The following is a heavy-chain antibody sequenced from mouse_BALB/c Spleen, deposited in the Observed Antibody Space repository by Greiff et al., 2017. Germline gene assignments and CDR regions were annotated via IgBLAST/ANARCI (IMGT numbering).Heavy chain of an antibody. D-gene: IGHD1-1*01. CDR3: ARLPITTVEGFDY. CDR2: ILPGSGST. V-gene: IGHV1-9*01. CDR1: GYTFSSYW. Sequence: VQLQQSGAELMKPGASVKISCKATGYTFSSYWIEWVKQRPGHGLEWIGEILPGSGSTNYNEKFKGKATFTADTSSNTAYMQLSSLTSEDSAVYYCARLPITTVEGFDYWGQGTTLTVSS. J-gene: IGHJ2*01.